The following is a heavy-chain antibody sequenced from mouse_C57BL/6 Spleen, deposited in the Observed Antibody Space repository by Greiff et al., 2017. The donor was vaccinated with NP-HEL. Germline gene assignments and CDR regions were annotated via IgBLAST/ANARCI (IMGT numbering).Heavy chain of an antibody. CDR3: ARGDSLYYYAVDY. CDR1: GYTFTDYY. Sequence: VQLQQSGPELVKPGASVKISCKASGYTFTDYYMNWVKQSHGKSLEWIGDINPNNGGTSYNQKFKGKATLTVDKSSSTAYMELRSLTSEDSAVYYCARGDSLYYYAVDYWGQGTSVTVSS. V-gene: IGHV1-26*01. J-gene: IGHJ4*01. CDR2: INPNNGGT. D-gene: IGHD1-1*01.